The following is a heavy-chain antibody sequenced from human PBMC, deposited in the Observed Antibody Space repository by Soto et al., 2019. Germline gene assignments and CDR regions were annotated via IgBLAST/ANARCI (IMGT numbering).Heavy chain of an antibody. CDR2: IDWDDDK. CDR1: GFSLSTSGMC. J-gene: IGHJ4*02. CDR3: AWIVYYYDSSGYYSYYFDY. D-gene: IGHD3-22*01. V-gene: IGHV2-70*11. Sequence: SCPTLVNPTQTLTLTCTFSGFSLSTSGMCVSWIRQPPGKALEWLARIDWDDDKYYSTSLKTRLTISKDTSKNQVVLTMTNMDPVDTATYYCAWIVYYYDSSGYYSYYFDYWGQGTLVTVSS.